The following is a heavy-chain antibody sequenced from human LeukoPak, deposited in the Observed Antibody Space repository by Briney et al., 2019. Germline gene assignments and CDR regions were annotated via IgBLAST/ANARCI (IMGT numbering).Heavy chain of an antibody. D-gene: IGHD1-26*01. J-gene: IGHJ4*02. CDR3: ARARYSGSYYGTYYFDY. Sequence: PSETLSLTCTVSGGSISSYYWSWIRQPPGKGLEWIGYIYYSGSTNYNPSLKSRVTISVDTSKNQFSLKLSSVTAADTAVYYCARARYSGSYYGTYYFDYWGQGTLVTVSS. CDR2: IYYSGST. CDR1: GGSISSYY. V-gene: IGHV4-59*01.